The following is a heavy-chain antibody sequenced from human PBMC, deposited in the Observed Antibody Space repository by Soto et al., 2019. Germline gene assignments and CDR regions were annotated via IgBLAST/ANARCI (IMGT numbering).Heavy chain of an antibody. CDR2: ISGSGGST. Sequence: PVGSLSLSCAASGFTFSSYAMSWVCQAPGKGLEWVSAISGSGGSTYYADSVKGRFTISRDNSKNTLYLQMNSLRAEDTAVYYCAKGQGCMTTVKAKWFHPWGQGTLVTVSS. D-gene: IGHD4-4*01. V-gene: IGHV3-23*01. CDR3: AKGQGCMTTVKAKWFHP. J-gene: IGHJ5*02. CDR1: GFTFSSYA.